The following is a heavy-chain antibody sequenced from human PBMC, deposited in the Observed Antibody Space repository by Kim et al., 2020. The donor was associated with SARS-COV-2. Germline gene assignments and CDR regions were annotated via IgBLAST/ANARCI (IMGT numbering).Heavy chain of an antibody. CDR1: GGSISSYY. V-gene: IGHV4-59*01. CDR3: ARRGYCSGGSCYGMDV. CDR2: IYYSGST. J-gene: IGHJ6*02. Sequence: SETLSLTCTVSGGSISSYYWSWIRQPPGKGLEWIGYIYYSGSTNYNPSLKSRVTISVDTSKNQFSLKLSSVTAADTAVYYCARRGYCSGGSCYGMDVWGQGTTVTVSS. D-gene: IGHD2-15*01.